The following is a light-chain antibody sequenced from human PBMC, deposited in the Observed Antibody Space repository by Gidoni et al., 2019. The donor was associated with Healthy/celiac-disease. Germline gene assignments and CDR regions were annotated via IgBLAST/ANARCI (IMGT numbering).Light chain of an antibody. Sequence: DIQMTQSPSSLSASVGDRDTITCRASQSISSYLNWYQQKPGKAPKLLIYAASSLQSGVPSRFSGSGSGTDFTLTISSLQPEDFATYYGQQSYSTPTLTFGGGTKVEIK. V-gene: IGKV1-39*01. J-gene: IGKJ4*01. CDR1: QSISSY. CDR2: AAS. CDR3: QQSYSTPTLT.